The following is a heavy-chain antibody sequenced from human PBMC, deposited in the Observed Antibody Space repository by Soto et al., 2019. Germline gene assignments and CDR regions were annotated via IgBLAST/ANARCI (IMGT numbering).Heavy chain of an antibody. CDR3: AKDQGMSTIFGVVITDPDY. Sequence: PGGSLRLSCAASGFTFSSYGMHWVRQAPGKGLEWVAVISYDGSNKYYADSVKGRFAISRDNSKNTLYLQMNSLRAEDTAVYYCAKDQGMSTIFGVVITDPDYWAQGTLVTVSS. D-gene: IGHD3-3*01. CDR1: GFTFSSYG. V-gene: IGHV3-30*18. CDR2: ISYDGSNK. J-gene: IGHJ4*02.